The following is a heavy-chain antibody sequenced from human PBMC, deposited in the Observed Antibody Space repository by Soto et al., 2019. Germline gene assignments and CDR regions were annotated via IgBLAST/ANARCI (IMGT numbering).Heavy chain of an antibody. J-gene: IGHJ6*02. Sequence: EVQLVESGGGLVQPGGSLRLSCAASGFTFRNYDMHWVRQATGKGLEWVSGISAAGDPDYADSVEGRFTISRENAQNSLFLQMNSLSVGDTAVYYCARTDRDFDGLDVWGQGTTVIVSS. CDR1: GFTFRNYD. CDR2: ISAAGDP. CDR3: ARTDRDFDGLDV. V-gene: IGHV3-13*05.